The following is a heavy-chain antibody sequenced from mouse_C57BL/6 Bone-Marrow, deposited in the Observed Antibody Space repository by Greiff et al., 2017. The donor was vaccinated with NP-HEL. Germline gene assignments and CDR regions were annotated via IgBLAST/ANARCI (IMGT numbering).Heavy chain of an antibody. CDR3: ARHPLWSYYYAMDY. Sequence: QFQLQQSGAELARPGASVKMSCKASGYTFTSYTMHWVKQRPGQGLEWIGYINPSSGYTKYNQKFKDKATLTADKSSSTAYMQLSSLTSEDSAVYYCARHPLWSYYYAMDYWGQGTSVTVSS. J-gene: IGHJ4*01. CDR2: INPSSGYT. V-gene: IGHV1-4*01. D-gene: IGHD1-1*02. CDR1: GYTFTSYT.